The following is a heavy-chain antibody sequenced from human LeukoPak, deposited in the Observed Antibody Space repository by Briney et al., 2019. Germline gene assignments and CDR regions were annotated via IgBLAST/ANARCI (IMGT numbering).Heavy chain of an antibody. Sequence: SETLSLTCAVYGGSFSGYYWSWIRQPPGKGLEWIGEINHSGSTNYNPSLKSQVTISVDTSKNQFSLKLSSVTAADTAVYYCARPYSVAGLYYFDYWGQGTLVTVSS. CDR1: GGSFSGYY. CDR3: ARPYSVAGLYYFDY. CDR2: INHSGST. V-gene: IGHV4-34*01. J-gene: IGHJ4*02. D-gene: IGHD6-19*01.